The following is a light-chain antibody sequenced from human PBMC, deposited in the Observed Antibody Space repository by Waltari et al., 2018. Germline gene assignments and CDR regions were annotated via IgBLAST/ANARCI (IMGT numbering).Light chain of an antibody. CDR1: FGSLSTTSY. V-gene: IGLV8-61*01. CDR2: KAN. CDR3: ALYMGSGIWV. J-gene: IGLJ3*02. Sequence: QTVVTQEPSLSVSPGGTVTLTCALSFGSLSTTSYATWYQQTPGQAPRTLVYKANARSSGVPYRFSGSILGNTAALTITGAQADDESDYYCALYMGSGIWVFGGGTRLTVL.